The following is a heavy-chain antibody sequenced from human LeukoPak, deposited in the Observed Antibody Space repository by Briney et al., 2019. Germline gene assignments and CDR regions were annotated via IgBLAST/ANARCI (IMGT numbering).Heavy chain of an antibody. CDR3: ASDRCSSTSCYPPSDY. D-gene: IGHD2-2*01. V-gene: IGHV1-69*06. CDR1: GGTFSSYA. Sequence: ASVKVSCKASGGTFSSYAISWVRQAPGQGLEWMGGIIPIFGTANYAQKFQGRVTITADKSTNTAYMEMSSLRSEDTAVYYCASDRCSSTSCYPPSDYWGQGTLVTVSS. J-gene: IGHJ4*02. CDR2: IIPIFGTA.